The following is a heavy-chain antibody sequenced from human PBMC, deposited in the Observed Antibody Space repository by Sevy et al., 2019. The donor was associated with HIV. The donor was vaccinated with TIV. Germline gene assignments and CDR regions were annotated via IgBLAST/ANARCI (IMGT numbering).Heavy chain of an antibody. CDR3: AKDNRPATMSNSSYYYYYGMDV. CDR1: GFIFGDYA. CDR2: ISWNSVSL. D-gene: IGHD6-6*01. V-gene: IGHV3-9*01. Sequence: SLRLSCAASGFIFGDYAMHWVLQATGKGLEWVSGISWNSVSLDYADSVKGRFTISRDNAKNSLFLQMNRLRSEDTALYYCAKDNRPATMSNSSYYYYYGMDVWGQGTTVTVSS. J-gene: IGHJ6*02.